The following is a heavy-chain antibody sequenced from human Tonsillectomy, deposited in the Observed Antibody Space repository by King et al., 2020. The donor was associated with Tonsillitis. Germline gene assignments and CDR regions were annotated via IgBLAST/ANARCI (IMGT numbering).Heavy chain of an antibody. D-gene: IGHD2/OR15-2a*01. J-gene: IGHJ4*02. CDR1: GYTFTTYA. CDR3: ARDKILLRADLLY. Sequence: QLVQSGAEVKRPGASVKVSCKASGYTFTTYAMHWVRQAPGQRLEWMGWINGGNGNTKYSQNFQGRVTITRDTSASTAYMELSSLRSEDTAVYYCARDKILLRADLLYWGQGTLVTVSS. V-gene: IGHV1-3*01. CDR2: INGGNGNT.